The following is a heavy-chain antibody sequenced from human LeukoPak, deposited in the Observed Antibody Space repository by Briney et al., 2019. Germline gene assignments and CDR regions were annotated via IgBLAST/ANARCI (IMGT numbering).Heavy chain of an antibody. CDR2: ISGSGGST. Sequence: PGGSLRLSCAASGFIFSSYAMTWVRQAPGKGLEWVSTISGSGGSTDYADSVKGRFTISRDNSKNTLYLQMNSLRAEDTAVYYCAKAPYCSSTSCYTLGPCCSMRLDYWGQGTLVTVSS. V-gene: IGHV3-23*01. CDR3: AKAPYCSSTSCYTLGPCCSMRLDY. J-gene: IGHJ4*02. CDR1: GFIFSSYA. D-gene: IGHD2-2*02.